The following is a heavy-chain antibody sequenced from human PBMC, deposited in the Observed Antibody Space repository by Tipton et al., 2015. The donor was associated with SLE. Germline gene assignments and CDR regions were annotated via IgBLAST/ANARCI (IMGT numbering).Heavy chain of an antibody. V-gene: IGHV3-7*01. D-gene: IGHD4-11*01. CDR2: IKPDGSDQ. Sequence: QLVQSGGVLVQPGESLIISCAVSGLTFSSNWMSWVRQAPGKGLEWVGNIKPDGSDQYYVDSLKGRFTISRDNARNSLYLQMNDLRAEDTAVYYCARDPYSSTWGYGMDVWGQGTTVTVSS. CDR1: GLTFSSNW. J-gene: IGHJ6*02. CDR3: ARDPYSSTWGYGMDV.